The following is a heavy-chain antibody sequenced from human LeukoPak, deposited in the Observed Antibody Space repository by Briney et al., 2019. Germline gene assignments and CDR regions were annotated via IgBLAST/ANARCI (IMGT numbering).Heavy chain of an antibody. Sequence: GRSLRLSCAASGFTFTSYGMHWVRQPPGKGLEWVAVIWYDGTNKYVADSVKGRFSISRDNSKNTAFLQMSGLTVEDTAVYYCAGAAGLGNYLIDYWGQGTLVTVSS. CDR2: IWYDGTNK. CDR3: AGAAGLGNYLIDY. D-gene: IGHD3-16*01. V-gene: IGHV3-33*01. CDR1: GFTFTSYG. J-gene: IGHJ4*02.